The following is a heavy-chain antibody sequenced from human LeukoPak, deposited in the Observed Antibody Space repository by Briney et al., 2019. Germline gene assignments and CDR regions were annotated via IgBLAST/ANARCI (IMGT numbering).Heavy chain of an antibody. J-gene: IGHJ6*03. V-gene: IGHV1-69*01. CDR2: IFPIFGTA. Sequence: GSSVKVSCTASGGTFSSYAISWVRQAPGQGLEWVGGIFPIFGTANYAQKFQGRVTITADESTSTAYMELSSLRSEDTAVYYCARGSHSGSYRGYYYYMDVWGKGTTVTVSS. CDR1: GGTFSSYA. D-gene: IGHD1-26*01. CDR3: ARGSHSGSYRGYYYYMDV.